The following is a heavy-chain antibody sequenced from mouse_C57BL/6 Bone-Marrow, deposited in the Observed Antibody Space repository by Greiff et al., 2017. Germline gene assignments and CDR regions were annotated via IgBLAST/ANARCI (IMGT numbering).Heavy chain of an antibody. CDR2: IDPSDSYT. V-gene: IGHV1-50*01. CDR1: GYTFTSYW. Sequence: QVQLKQPGAELVKPGASVKLSCKASGYTFTSYWMQWVKQRPGQGLEWIGEIDPSDSYTNSNQKFKGKATLTVDTSSSTAYMQLSSLTSEDSAVYYCARWVYVVRDWYFDVWGTGTTVTVSS. D-gene: IGHD1-1*01. J-gene: IGHJ1*03. CDR3: ARWVYVVRDWYFDV.